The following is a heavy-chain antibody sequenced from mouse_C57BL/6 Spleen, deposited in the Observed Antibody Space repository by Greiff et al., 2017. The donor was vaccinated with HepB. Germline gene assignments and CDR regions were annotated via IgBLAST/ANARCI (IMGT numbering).Heavy chain of an antibody. Sequence: EVQLVESGGGLVQPGGSLSLSCAASGFTFTDYYMSWVRQPPGKALEWLGFIRNKANGYTTEYSASVKGRFTISRDNSQSILYLQMNALRAEDSATYYCARSIYYDYDSWFAYWGQGTLVTVSA. CDR1: GFTFTDYY. CDR2: IRNKANGYTT. J-gene: IGHJ3*01. V-gene: IGHV7-3*01. CDR3: ARSIYYDYDSWFAY. D-gene: IGHD2-4*01.